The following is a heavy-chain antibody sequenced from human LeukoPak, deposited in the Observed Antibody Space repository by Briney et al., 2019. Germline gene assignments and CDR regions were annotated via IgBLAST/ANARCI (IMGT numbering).Heavy chain of an antibody. CDR2: IRGSGGGT. CDR3: ARDPNGDYIGAFDM. Sequence: GGSLRLSCAASGFTFSSYAMSWVRQAPGKGLEWVSAIRGSGGGTFYADSVKGRFTISRDNSKNTLYLQMNGLRAEDTAVYYCARDPNGDYIGAFDMWGRGTLVTVSS. D-gene: IGHD4-17*01. CDR1: GFTFSSYA. J-gene: IGHJ3*02. V-gene: IGHV3-23*01.